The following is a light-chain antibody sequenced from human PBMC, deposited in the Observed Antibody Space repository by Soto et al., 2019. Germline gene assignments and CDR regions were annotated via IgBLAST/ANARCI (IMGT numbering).Light chain of an antibody. CDR2: AAS. CDR3: QQLDTAPIT. Sequence: DIQLTQSPSFLSASVGDRVTITCRASQGINSYLAWYQQKPGKAPKLLIYAASILQSGVPSRFRGSGSGTEFTLTIRSLQPEDSATYYCQQLDTAPITFGQGTRLEIK. V-gene: IGKV1-9*01. J-gene: IGKJ5*01. CDR1: QGINSY.